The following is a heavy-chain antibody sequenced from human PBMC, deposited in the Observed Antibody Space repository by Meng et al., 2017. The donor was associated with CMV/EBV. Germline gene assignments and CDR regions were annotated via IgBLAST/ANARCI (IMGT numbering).Heavy chain of an antibody. V-gene: IGHV1-2*02. D-gene: IGHD1-7*01. CDR1: GYTFTGYY. CDR2: INPNSGGT. J-gene: IGHJ2*01. CDR3: ATYIGNYINWYFDL. Sequence: RWQSGAEVKKPGASVKVSCKASGYTFTGYYMHWVRQAPGQGLERMGWINPNSGGTNYAQKFQGRVTMTRDTSISTAYMELSRLRSDDTAVYYCATYIGNYINWYFDLWGRGTLVTVSS.